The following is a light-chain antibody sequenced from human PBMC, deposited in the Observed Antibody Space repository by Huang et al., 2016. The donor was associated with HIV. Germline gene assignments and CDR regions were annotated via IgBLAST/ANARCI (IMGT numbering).Light chain of an antibody. CDR2: DTS. V-gene: IGKV3-11*01. CDR1: QSVGNF. J-gene: IGKJ3*01. Sequence: EIVLTQSPATLSLSPGERATLSCRASQSVGNFLAWYQQRPGQAPRRIMYDTSIRATGVPDRLSGTGSGTDFTLTINSLEPEDFAVYFCQQRTNWPFGPGTRLDIK. CDR3: QQRTNWP.